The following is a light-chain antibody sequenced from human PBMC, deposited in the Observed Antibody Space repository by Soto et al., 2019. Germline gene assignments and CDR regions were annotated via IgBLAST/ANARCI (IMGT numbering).Light chain of an antibody. CDR2: AAS. V-gene: IGKV1-8*01. CDR3: QQYYSYPRT. CDR1: QGISSY. Sequence: ALRMTQSPSSFSASTGDRVTITRRASQGISSYLAWYQQKPGKAPKLLIYAASTLQSGVPSRFSGSGSGTDFTLTISCLQSEDFATYYCQQYYSYPRTFDQGTKLEIK. J-gene: IGKJ2*02.